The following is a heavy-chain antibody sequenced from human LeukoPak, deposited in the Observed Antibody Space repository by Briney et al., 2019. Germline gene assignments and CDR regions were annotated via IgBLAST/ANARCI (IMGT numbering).Heavy chain of an antibody. CDR1: GYTVTGYY. D-gene: IGHD5-12*01. CDR3: ARVHRQIVAAPLDY. Sequence: ASLTVSCMASGYTVTGYYMHWVGQAPGQGLEWMGWINPNSGGTNYAQKFQGRVTMTRDTSISTAYMELSRLRSDDTAVYYCARVHRQIVAAPLDYWGQGTLVTVSS. J-gene: IGHJ4*02. V-gene: IGHV1-2*02. CDR2: INPNSGGT.